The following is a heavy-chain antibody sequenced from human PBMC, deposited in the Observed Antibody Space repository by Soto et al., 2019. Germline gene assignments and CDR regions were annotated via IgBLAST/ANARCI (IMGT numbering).Heavy chain of an antibody. J-gene: IGHJ4*02. D-gene: IGHD2-15*01. CDR3: AKDPSTGGADY. CDR1: GFILSEYA. V-gene: IGHV3-23*01. CDR2: LSKDGANE. Sequence: VGSLRLSCTASGFILSEYAMNWVRHTPGAGLEWVSTLSKDGANEHYVDSVKGRFTISRDDAKNTLYLQMDSLRAEDTAMYYCAKDPSTGGADYWGQGTQVTVSS.